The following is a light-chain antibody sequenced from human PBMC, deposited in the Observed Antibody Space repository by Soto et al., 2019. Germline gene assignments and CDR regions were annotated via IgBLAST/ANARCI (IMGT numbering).Light chain of an antibody. CDR1: QSIANW. CDR2: KAS. Sequence: IQMTQSPPTLSASVGDRVTITCRASQSIANWLAWYQHKPGKAPKLLIYKASTLKSGVPSRFSGSGSGTEFTLTISSLQPDDFATYYCQHYNSYSEAFGQGTKVDIK. J-gene: IGKJ1*01. V-gene: IGKV1-5*03. CDR3: QHYNSYSEA.